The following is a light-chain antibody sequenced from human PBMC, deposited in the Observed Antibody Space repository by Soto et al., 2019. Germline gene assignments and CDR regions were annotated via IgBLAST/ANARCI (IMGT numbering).Light chain of an antibody. Sequence: IVLTHSPGTLSLSPWERATLSCQTSQSRGSNFLAWYQHKPGQAPRLLIYASSNRATGIPDRFSGSASGTDFTLTINRLEPEDFAVYYCQLYGISPHFGQGTRLEIK. CDR1: QSRGSNF. CDR3: QLYGISPH. CDR2: ASS. V-gene: IGKV3-20*01. J-gene: IGKJ5*01.